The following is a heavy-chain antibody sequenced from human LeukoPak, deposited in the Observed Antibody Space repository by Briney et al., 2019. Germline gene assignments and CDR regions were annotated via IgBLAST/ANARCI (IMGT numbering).Heavy chain of an antibody. D-gene: IGHD3-3*01. CDR2: IIPIFGTA. CDR3: ASSPTIFGVVIMPQWYFDY. Sequence: VASVKVSCKASGGTFSSYAISWVRQAPGQGLEWMGRIIPIFGTANYAQKFQGRVTITTDESTSTAYMELSSLRSEDTAVYYCASSPTIFGVVIMPQWYFDYWGQGTLVTVSS. V-gene: IGHV1-69*05. CDR1: GGTFSSYA. J-gene: IGHJ4*02.